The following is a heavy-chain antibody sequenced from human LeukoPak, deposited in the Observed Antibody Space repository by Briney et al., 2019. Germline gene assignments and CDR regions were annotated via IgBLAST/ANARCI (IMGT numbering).Heavy chain of an antibody. CDR3: VRDRLAVAGTLTADF. V-gene: IGHV4-39*07. J-gene: IGHJ4*02. CDR2: MYYRGMT. Sequence: PSETLSLTCTVSGGSISSTSHYWGWIRQPPGKGLEWIGSMYYRGMTYYNSSLKSRVIISEDTSKNQFSLNLSSVTAADTAVYYCVRDRLAVAGTLTADFWGQGTLVTVSS. D-gene: IGHD6-19*01. CDR1: GGSISSTSHY.